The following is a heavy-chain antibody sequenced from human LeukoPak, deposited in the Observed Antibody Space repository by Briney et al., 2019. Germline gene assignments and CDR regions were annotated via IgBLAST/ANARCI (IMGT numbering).Heavy chain of an antibody. CDR2: VNGSGGT. Sequence: PSETLSLTCAVYIDSFSNYHWNWIRQTPAKGMEWTGEVNGSGGTNISPSLRSRVILSVDTSKNQFSLKLISVTVADTAIYYCARGQGATVPQVGKNWFDPWGQGTRVTVSS. J-gene: IGHJ5*02. D-gene: IGHD1-26*01. CDR1: IDSFSNYH. V-gene: IGHV4-34*01. CDR3: ARGQGATVPQVGKNWFDP.